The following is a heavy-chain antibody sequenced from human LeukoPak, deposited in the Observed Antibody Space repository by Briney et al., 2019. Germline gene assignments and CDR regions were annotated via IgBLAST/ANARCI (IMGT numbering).Heavy chain of an antibody. D-gene: IGHD3-22*01. CDR1: GGSISSYY. V-gene: IGHV4-59*08. CDR3: ARQDLSNYDSSDDPFDY. J-gene: IGHJ4*02. Sequence: SETLSLTCTVSGGSISSYYWSWMREPPGKGLEWIGYIYYSGSTNYNPSLKSRVTISVDTSKNQLSLKLSSVTAADTAVYYCARQDLSNYDSSDDPFDYWGQGTLVTVSS. CDR2: IYYSGST.